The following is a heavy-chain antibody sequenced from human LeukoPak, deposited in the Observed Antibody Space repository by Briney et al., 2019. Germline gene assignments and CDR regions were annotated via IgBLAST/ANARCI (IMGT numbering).Heavy chain of an antibody. V-gene: IGHV5-51*01. CDR1: GYRFTSYW. CDR3: ARQGGYSGYDPYYFDY. D-gene: IGHD5-12*01. Sequence: GESLKISCKGSGYRFTSYWIGWVRPMPGKGLGWMGIIYPGDSDTRYSPSFQGQVTISADKSISTAYLQWSSLKASDTAMYYCARQGGYSGYDPYYFDYWGQGTLVTVSS. CDR2: IYPGDSDT. J-gene: IGHJ4*02.